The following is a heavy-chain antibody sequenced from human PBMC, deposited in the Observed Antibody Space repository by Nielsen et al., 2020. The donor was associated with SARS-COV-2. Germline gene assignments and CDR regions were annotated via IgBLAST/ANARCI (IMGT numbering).Heavy chain of an antibody. J-gene: IGHJ5*02. V-gene: IGHV3-9*01. D-gene: IGHD3-22*01. Sequence: SLKISCAASGFTFDDYAMHWVRQAPGKGLEWVSGISWNSGSIGYADSVKGRFTISRDNAKNSLYLQMNSLRAEDTALYYCAKGPLYDSSGNNWFDPWGQGTLVTVSS. CDR1: GFTFDDYA. CDR2: ISWNSGSI. CDR3: AKGPLYDSSGNNWFDP.